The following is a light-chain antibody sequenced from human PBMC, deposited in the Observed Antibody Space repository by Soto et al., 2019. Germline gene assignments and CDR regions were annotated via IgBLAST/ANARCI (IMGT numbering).Light chain of an antibody. V-gene: IGLV2-14*01. J-gene: IGLJ1*01. Sequence: QSVLTQPASVSGSPGQSITISCTGTSSDVGGYNYVSWFQQHSGKAPKLMIYEVSNRPSGVSNRFSGSKSGNTASLTISGLQAEDEADYYCSSYTRSSTSYVFGSRTKLTVL. CDR3: SSYTRSSTSYV. CDR1: SSDVGGYNY. CDR2: EVS.